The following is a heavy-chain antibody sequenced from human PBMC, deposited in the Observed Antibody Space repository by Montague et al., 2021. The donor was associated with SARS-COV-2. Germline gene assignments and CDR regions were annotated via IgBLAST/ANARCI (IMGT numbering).Heavy chain of an antibody. CDR2: IYNSGTT. V-gene: IGHV4-39*01. Sequence: SETLSLTCTVSGDSTSCPNCYWGWIRQAPGKGLGWIGTIYNSGTTYYNPSLKSRLTIPIDTSKNQFSLKLTSVTAADTAVYYCARHRNYGDHSLDNWFHPWGQGTLVTVSS. D-gene: IGHD4-17*01. CDR1: GDSTSCPNCY. CDR3: ARHRNYGDHSLDNWFHP. J-gene: IGHJ5*02.